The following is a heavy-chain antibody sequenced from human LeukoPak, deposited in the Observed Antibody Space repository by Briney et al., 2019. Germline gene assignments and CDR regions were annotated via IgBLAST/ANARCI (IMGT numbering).Heavy chain of an antibody. Sequence: ASVKVSCKASGGTFSSYAISWVRQAPGQGLEWMGRIIPILGIANYAQKFQGRVTITADKSTSTAYMELSSLRSEDTAVYYCARVKYCSDGSCRAYFDYWGQGTLVTVSS. D-gene: IGHD2-15*01. CDR1: GGTFSSYA. CDR3: ARVKYCSDGSCRAYFDY. V-gene: IGHV1-69*04. CDR2: IIPILGIA. J-gene: IGHJ4*02.